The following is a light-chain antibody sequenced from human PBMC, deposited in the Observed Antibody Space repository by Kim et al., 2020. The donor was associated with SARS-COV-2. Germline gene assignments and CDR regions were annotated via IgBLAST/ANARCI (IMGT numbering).Light chain of an antibody. V-gene: IGKV1-5*03. CDR1: QSISGW. Sequence: DIQMTQSPSTLSASVGDRVTITCRASQSISGWLAWYQQKPGKAPKLLISRASSLQSGVPSRVSGSDSGTEFSLTISSLQPDDFATYYCQQYNDYPLTFGGGTKVDIK. CDR3: QQYNDYPLT. J-gene: IGKJ4*01. CDR2: RAS.